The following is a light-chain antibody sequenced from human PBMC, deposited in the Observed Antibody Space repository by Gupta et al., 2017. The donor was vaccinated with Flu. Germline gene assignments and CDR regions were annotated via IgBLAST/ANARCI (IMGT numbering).Light chain of an antibody. CDR2: EVN. CDR1: RSVVGGYKS. V-gene: IGLV2-8*01. CDR3: SSSATSGSTYV. Sequence: TISFRGTRSVVGGYKSVSWSQKVPGTAPKFFIFEVNKRPSGVPDRFSGSKSGNTASLPTSSLQTDDEGDDYCSSSATSGSTYVFGTGTTVTV. J-gene: IGLJ1*01.